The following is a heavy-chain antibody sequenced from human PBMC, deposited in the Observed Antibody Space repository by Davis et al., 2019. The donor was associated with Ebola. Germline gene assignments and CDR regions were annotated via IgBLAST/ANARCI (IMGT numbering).Heavy chain of an antibody. D-gene: IGHD3-3*01. J-gene: IGHJ4*02. CDR3: VRDFWSSHRDH. CDR2: ITTHNGKT. CDR1: GYTFTSYD. V-gene: IGHV1-18*01. Sequence: ASVKVSCKASGYTFTSYDITWVRQAPGQGLEWLGWITTHNGKTEYTQKVQGRVTMTTDTSTSTAYLEMRNLRSDDTAVYYCVRDFWSSHRDHWGQGTLVTVSS.